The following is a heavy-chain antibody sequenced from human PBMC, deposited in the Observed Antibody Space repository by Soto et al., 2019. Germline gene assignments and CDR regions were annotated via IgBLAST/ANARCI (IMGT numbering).Heavy chain of an antibody. J-gene: IGHJ5*02. CDR2: IDPSDSYT. Sequence: PGESLKISCKGSGYSFTSYWISWVRQMPGKGLEWMGRIDPSDSYTNYSPSFQGHVTISADKSISTAYLQWSSLKASDTAMYYCARRGGPIQLWLNNWFDPWGQGTLVTVSS. CDR1: GYSFTSYW. V-gene: IGHV5-10-1*01. CDR3: ARRGGPIQLWLNNWFDP. D-gene: IGHD5-18*01.